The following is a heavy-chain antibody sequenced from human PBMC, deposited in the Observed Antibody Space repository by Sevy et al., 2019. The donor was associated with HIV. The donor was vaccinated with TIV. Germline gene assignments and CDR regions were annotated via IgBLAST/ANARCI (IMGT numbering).Heavy chain of an antibody. J-gene: IGHJ4*02. V-gene: IGHV3-73*01. CDR1: GFTFSGSA. D-gene: IGHD3-22*01. CDR3: TRLGVPDGYYGSSGSLEH. Sequence: GGSLRLSCAASGFTFSGSAIHWVRQTPGKGLEWVGRIRSKGNNYAITYAASVKGRFTIHRDDSKNTAYLQMNSLKTEDTAVYYCTRLGVPDGYYGSSGSLEHWGQGTLVTVSS. CDR2: IRSKGNNYAI.